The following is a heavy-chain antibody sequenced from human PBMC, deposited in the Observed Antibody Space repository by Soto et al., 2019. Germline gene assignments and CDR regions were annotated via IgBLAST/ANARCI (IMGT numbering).Heavy chain of an antibody. CDR3: ARDPGRYGPRPDYIDY. Sequence: GGSLRLSCAASGFIFSNYGMHWVRQAPGKGLEWVAVIWYDGRSKYYADSVDGRFTISRDNSKVYLQMKSLRVEDTAVYYCARDPGRYGPRPDYIDYWGQGTLVTVSS. D-gene: IGHD4-17*01. V-gene: IGHV3-33*01. CDR2: IWYDGRSK. J-gene: IGHJ4*02. CDR1: GFIFSNYG.